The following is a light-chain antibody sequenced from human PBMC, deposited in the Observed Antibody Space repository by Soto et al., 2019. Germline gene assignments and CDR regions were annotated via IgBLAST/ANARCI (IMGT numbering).Light chain of an antibody. CDR2: DND. CDR3: GTWDTSLFVWV. V-gene: IGLV1-51*01. Sequence: QSVLTQPPSVSAAPGQTVTISCSGTNSNIGKNFVSWYRQSPGTAPNLLLYDNDKRPSGIPDRFTGSRIDTSATLVISGLQTGDEADCYCGTWDTSLFVWVFGGGTKLTVL. J-gene: IGLJ3*02. CDR1: NSNIGKNF.